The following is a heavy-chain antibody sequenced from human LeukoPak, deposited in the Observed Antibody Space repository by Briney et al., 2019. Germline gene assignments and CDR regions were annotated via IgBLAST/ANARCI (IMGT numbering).Heavy chain of an antibody. CDR1: GFTFSSYG. CDR2: IWYDGSNK. Sequence: GRSLRLSCAASGFTFSSYGMHWVRQAPGKGLEWVAVIWYDGSNKYYADSVKGRFTISRDNSKNTLYLQMNSLRAEDTAVYYCARGKELTLLDYWGQGTLVTVSS. D-gene: IGHD1-7*01. CDR3: ARGKELTLLDY. V-gene: IGHV3-33*01. J-gene: IGHJ4*02.